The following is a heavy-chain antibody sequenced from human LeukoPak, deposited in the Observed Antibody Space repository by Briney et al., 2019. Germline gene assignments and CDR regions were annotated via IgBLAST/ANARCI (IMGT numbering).Heavy chain of an antibody. V-gene: IGHV1-8*01. CDR2: MTPISGYT. D-gene: IGHD6-13*01. CDR3: ARGNRLYTSSWSALAFDI. CDR1: GYTFTNYD. Sequence: GASVKVSCKASGYTFTNYDINWVRQATGQGLEWMGWMTPISGYTGFAQKFQGRVTMTGDTSISTAYMELSSLRSEDAAVYYCARGNRLYTSSWSALAFDIWGQGTMVTASS. J-gene: IGHJ3*02.